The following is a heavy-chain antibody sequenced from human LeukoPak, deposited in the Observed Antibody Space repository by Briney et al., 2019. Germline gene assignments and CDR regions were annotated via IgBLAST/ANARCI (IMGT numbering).Heavy chain of an antibody. V-gene: IGHV4-61*02. J-gene: IGHJ5*02. CDR2: IYTSGST. Sequence: SETLSLTCTVSGDSISSGSYYWSWIRQPAGKGLEWIGRIYTSGSTNYNPSLKSRVTISVDTSKNQSSLKLSSVTAADTAVYYCASGQRDGCNYNWFDPWGQGTLVTVSS. CDR3: ASGQRDGCNYNWFDP. CDR1: GDSISSGSYY. D-gene: IGHD5-24*01.